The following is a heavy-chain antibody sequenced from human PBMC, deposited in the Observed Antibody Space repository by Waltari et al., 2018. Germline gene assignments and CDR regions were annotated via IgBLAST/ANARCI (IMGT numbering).Heavy chain of an antibody. CDR3: ARRPEYEHIPSYIDF. V-gene: IGHV4-39*01. J-gene: IGHJ4*02. CDR2: IYYTGST. Sequence: QLQLQESGPGLVKPWETLSLTCAVSGGSISSFGYYWGWIRQPPGKGLEWIGSIYYTGSTYYNPSLKSRITISLDTSKNQFSLRLDSVTAADTAVYYCARRPEYEHIPSYIDFWGQGTLITVSS. CDR1: GGSISSFGYY. D-gene: IGHD1-20*01.